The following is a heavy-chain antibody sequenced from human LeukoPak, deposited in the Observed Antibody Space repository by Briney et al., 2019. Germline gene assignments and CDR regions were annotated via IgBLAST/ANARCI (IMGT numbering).Heavy chain of an antibody. J-gene: IGHJ4*02. CDR2: ISAYNGNT. CDR1: GYTFTSYG. D-gene: IGHD3-3*01. V-gene: IGHV1-18*01. CDR3: ARDLERRRYYDFWSGYYTFDY. Sequence: GASVKVSCKASGYTFTSYGISWVRQAPGQGLEWMGWISAYNGNTNYAQKLQGRVTMTTDTSTSTAYMELRSLRSDDTAVYYCARDLERRRYYDFWSGYYTFDYWGQGTLVTVSS.